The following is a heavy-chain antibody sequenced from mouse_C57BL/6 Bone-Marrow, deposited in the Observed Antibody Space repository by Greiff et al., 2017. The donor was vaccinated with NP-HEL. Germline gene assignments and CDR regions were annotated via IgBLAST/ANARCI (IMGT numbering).Heavy chain of an antibody. J-gene: IGHJ3*01. CDR2: ISDGGSYT. CDR1: GFTFSSYA. V-gene: IGHV5-4*03. CDR3: ARARDYYGSSYWFAY. D-gene: IGHD1-1*01. Sequence: EVKLVESGGGLVKPGGSLKLSCAASGFTFSSYAMSWVRQTPEKRLEWVATISDGGSYTYYPDNVKGRFTISRDNAKNNLYLQMSHLKSEDTAMYYCARARDYYGSSYWFAYWGQGTLVTVSA.